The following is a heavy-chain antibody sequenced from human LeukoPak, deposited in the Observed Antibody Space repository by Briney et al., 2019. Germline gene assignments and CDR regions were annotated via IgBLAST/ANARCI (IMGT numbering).Heavy chain of an antibody. Sequence: SVKVSCKAFGGTFSSYAITWVRQTPGQGLEWMGRIIPIFDTANYAQNFQGRVTITTDESTSTAYMELSSLRSEDTAVYYCARGDGYGYNWFDSWGQGTLVTVSS. D-gene: IGHD5-24*01. CDR3: ARGDGYGYNWFDS. CDR1: GGTFSSYA. V-gene: IGHV1-69*05. J-gene: IGHJ5*01. CDR2: IIPIFDTA.